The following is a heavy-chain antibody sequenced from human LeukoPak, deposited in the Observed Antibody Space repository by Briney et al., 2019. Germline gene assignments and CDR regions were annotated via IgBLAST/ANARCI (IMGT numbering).Heavy chain of an antibody. Sequence: NPGGSLRFSCAASGFTFSSYSMNWVRQAPGKGLEWVSSISSSSYIYYADSVKGRFTISRDNAKNSLYLQMNSLRAEDTAVYYCARAGGYSYGFYADYWGQGTLVTVSS. J-gene: IGHJ4*02. D-gene: IGHD5-18*01. CDR1: GFTFSSYS. CDR2: ISSSSYI. CDR3: ARAGGYSYGFYADY. V-gene: IGHV3-21*01.